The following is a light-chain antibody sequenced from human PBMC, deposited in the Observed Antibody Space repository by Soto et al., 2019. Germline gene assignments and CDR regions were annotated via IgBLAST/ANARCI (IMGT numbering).Light chain of an antibody. Sequence: DIQMTQSPSSLSASVGDRVTITCRASQTIIRYLNWYQQKPGRAPNLLIYAASNLQSGVPSRFSGSGSWTEFALTISSLQPEDFANYYCQQSYSTLFTFGPGNKVEIK. CDR1: QTIIRY. CDR2: AAS. CDR3: QQSYSTLFT. J-gene: IGKJ3*01. V-gene: IGKV1-39*01.